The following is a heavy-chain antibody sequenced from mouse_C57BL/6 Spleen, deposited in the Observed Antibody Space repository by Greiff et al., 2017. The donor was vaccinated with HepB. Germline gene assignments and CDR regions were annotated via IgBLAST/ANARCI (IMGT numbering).Heavy chain of an antibody. Sequence: VQLQQSGAELVRPGTSVKVSCKASGYAFTNYLIEWVKQRPGQGLEWIGVINPGSGGTNYNEKFKGKATLTADKSSSTAYMQLSSLTSEDSAVFFWATGSGYGYWGQGTTLTVSS. V-gene: IGHV1-54*01. J-gene: IGHJ2*01. CDR2: INPGSGGT. CDR1: GYAFTNYL. D-gene: IGHD3-2*02. CDR3: ATGSGYGY.